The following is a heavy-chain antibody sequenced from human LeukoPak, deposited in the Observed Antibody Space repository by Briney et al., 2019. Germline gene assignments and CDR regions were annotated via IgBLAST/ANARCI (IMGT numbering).Heavy chain of an antibody. CDR3: TTEGFTGSYYYFDY. CDR1: GFTFSTYW. J-gene: IGHJ4*02. D-gene: IGHD1-26*01. V-gene: IGHV3-7*01. Sequence: GGSLRLSCAASGFTFSTYWMSWIRQAPGKGLEWVANIKQDGSQKNYVDSVRGRFTISRDNAKNSLYLQMNGLRAEDTAVYYCTTEGFTGSYYYFDYWGQGTLVTVSS. CDR2: IKQDGSQK.